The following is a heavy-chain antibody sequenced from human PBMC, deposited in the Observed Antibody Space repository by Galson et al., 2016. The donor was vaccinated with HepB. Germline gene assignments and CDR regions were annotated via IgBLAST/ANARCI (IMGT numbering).Heavy chain of an antibody. CDR1: RFAFRNYV. Sequence: LRLSCAASRFAFRNYVMSWVRQAPGKGLEWVSTISASGDDTYYADPVKGRFTISRDNSKNTLNVQMNSLRADDTAVYYCAAGYYYGDLGRDWGQGTLVIVSS. CDR3: AAGYYYGDLGRD. J-gene: IGHJ4*02. CDR2: ISASGDDT. D-gene: IGHD3-22*01. V-gene: IGHV3-23*01.